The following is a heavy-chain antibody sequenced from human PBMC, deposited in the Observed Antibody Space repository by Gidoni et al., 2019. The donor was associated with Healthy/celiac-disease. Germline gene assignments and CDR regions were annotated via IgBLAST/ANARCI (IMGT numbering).Heavy chain of an antibody. D-gene: IGHD6-19*01. V-gene: IGHV3-23*01. Sequence: EVQLLESGGGLVQPGGSLRLSCAASGFPFSSYAMSWVRQAPGKGLEWVSASSGSGGSTYYADSVKGRFTISRDNSKNTLYLQMNSLRAEDTAVYYCAKDSLGYSSGWYFDYWGQGTLVTVSS. J-gene: IGHJ4*02. CDR2: SSGSGGST. CDR1: GFPFSSYA. CDR3: AKDSLGYSSGWYFDY.